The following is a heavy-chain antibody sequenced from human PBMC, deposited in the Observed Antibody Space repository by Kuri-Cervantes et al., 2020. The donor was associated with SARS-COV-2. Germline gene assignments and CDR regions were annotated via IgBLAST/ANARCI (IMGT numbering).Heavy chain of an antibody. J-gene: IGHJ5*02. D-gene: IGHD4-11*01. CDR3: ARDGRSGTVTEVDWFDP. V-gene: IGHV4-59*12. CDR2: IYYSGST. CDR1: GGPISSYY. Sequence: SETLSLTCTVSGGPISSYYWSWIRQPPGKGLEWIGYIYYSGSTNYNPSLKSRVTISVDTSKNQFSLKLSSVTAADTAVYYCARDGRSGTVTEVDWFDPWGQGTLVTVSS.